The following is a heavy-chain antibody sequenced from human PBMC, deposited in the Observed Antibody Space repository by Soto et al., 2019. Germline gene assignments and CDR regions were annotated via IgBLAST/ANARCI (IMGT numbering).Heavy chain of an antibody. J-gene: IGHJ6*02. CDR2: IIPIFGTA. CDR1: GGTFSSYA. Sequence: QVQLVQSGAEVKKPGSSVKVSCKASGGTFSSYAISWVRQAPAQGLEWMGGIIPIFGTANYAQKFQGRVTITADESTSPAYMELSSLRSEDTAVYYCAREGYRPGPYYYYGMDVWGQGTTVTVSS. CDR3: AREGYRPGPYYYYGMDV. V-gene: IGHV1-69*01. D-gene: IGHD2-15*01.